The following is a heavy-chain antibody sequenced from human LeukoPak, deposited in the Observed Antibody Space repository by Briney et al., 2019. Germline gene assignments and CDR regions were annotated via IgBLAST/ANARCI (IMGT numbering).Heavy chain of an antibody. V-gene: IGHV3-20*04. D-gene: IGHD3-9*01. J-gene: IGHJ6*03. CDR3: ARGHDILTGDYYMDV. CDR1: GSTFDDYG. CDR2: INWNGGST. Sequence: GGSLRLSCAASGSTFDDYGMSWVRQAPGKGLEWVSGINWNGGSTGYADSVKGRFTISRDNAKNSLYLQMNSLRAEDTALYYCARGHDILTGDYYMDVWGKGTTVTVSS.